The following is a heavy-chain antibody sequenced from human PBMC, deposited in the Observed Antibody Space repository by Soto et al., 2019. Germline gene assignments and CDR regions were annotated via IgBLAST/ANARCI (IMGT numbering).Heavy chain of an antibody. J-gene: IGHJ3*02. D-gene: IGHD5-18*01. CDR2: ISNDGNRQ. Sequence: SLKLSCVASGFSFSSQAMHWVRQAPGKGLEWVAAISNDGNRQHYADSVKNRITISRDNSRNTLELQMNNLRNENTGDNFCARDIYSYGSVGTPDIWGQGTMVTVSS. V-gene: IGHV3-30-3*01. CDR3: ARDIYSYGSVGTPDI. CDR1: GFSFSSQA.